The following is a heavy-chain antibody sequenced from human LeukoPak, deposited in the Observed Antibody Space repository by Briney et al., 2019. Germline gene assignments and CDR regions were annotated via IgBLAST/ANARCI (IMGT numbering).Heavy chain of an antibody. J-gene: IGHJ4*02. D-gene: IGHD6-13*01. CDR2: ISGSGGST. Sequence: TGGSLRLSCAASGFTFSSYAMSWVRQAPGKGLEWVSAISGSGGSTYYADSVKGRFTISRDNSKNTLYLQMNSLRAEDTAVYYCAKDKGYSSSWYGNYYFDYWGQGTLVTVSS. V-gene: IGHV3-23*01. CDR3: AKDKGYSSSWYGNYYFDY. CDR1: GFTFSSYA.